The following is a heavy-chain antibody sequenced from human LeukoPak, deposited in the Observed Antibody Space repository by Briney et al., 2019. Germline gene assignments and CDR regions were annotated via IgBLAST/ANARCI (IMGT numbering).Heavy chain of an antibody. CDR2: IIPILGIA. J-gene: IGHJ4*02. Sequence: SVKVSCKASGGTFSSYAISWVRQAPGQGLEWMGRIIPILGIANYAQKFQGRVTITADKSTSTAYMELSSLRSEDTAVYYCASLLPRSGSYQVWGQGTLVTVSS. CDR3: ASLLPRSGSYQV. V-gene: IGHV1-69*04. D-gene: IGHD1-26*01. CDR1: GGTFSSYA.